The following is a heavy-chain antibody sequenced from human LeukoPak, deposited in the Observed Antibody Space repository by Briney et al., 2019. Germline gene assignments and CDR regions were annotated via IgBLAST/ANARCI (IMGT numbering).Heavy chain of an antibody. V-gene: IGHV3-21*01. CDR1: GFTFTTYA. CDR2: ISSSSSYI. J-gene: IGHJ6*02. D-gene: IGHD2-2*01. CDR3: AALRYCSSTSCYYYYYGMDV. Sequence: GGSLRLSCAASGFTFTTYAMSWVRQAPGKGLEWVSSISSSSSYIYYADSVKGRFTISRDNAKNSLYLQMNSLRAEDTAVYYCAALRYCSSTSCYYYYYGMDVWGQGTTVTVSS.